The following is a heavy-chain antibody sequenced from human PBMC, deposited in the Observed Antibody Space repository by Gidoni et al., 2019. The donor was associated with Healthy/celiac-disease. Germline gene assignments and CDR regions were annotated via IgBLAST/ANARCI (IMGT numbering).Heavy chain of an antibody. CDR2: IYTSGST. Sequence: QVQLQESGPGLVKPSETLSLTCPVSGGSLSSYSWTWTRQPAGKGLEWMWRIYTSGSTNDNPSLKSRVTMSVDTSKNQFSLKLSSVTAADTAVYYCARGDGSPRSLISWYFDLWGRGTLVTVSS. V-gene: IGHV4-4*07. J-gene: IGHJ2*01. CDR1: GGSLSSYS. D-gene: IGHD3-10*01. CDR3: ARGDGSPRSLISWYFDL.